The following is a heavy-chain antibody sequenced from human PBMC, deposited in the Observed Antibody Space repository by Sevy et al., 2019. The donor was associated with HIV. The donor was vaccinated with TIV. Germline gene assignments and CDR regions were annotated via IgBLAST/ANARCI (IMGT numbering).Heavy chain of an antibody. CDR3: AHRFFFFDTSADYEGGFDY. CDR1: GFSFSTSGVG. D-gene: IGHD3-22*01. CDR2: IYWDDDK. V-gene: IGHV2-5*02. Sequence: SGPTLVNPTQTLTLTCSFSGFSFSTSGVGVAWIRQPPGEAPEWLALIYWDDDKPYSPSLKRRLTITKETSNSQVVLTMTNMAPLDTATYYCAHRFFFFDTSADYEGGFDYWGQGTLVTVSS. J-gene: IGHJ4*02.